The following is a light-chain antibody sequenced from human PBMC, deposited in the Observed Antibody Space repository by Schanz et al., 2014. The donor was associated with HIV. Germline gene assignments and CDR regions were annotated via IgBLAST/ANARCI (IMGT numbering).Light chain of an antibody. CDR3: QKYNSSPLT. CDR1: QNINNW. Sequence: DIQMTQSPSSVSASVGDRVTITCRASQNINNWLGWYQQNPGKAPKLLIFGASSLQSGVPSRFSVSKSGTEFTLAISSLQPEDVATYYCQKYNSSPLTIGGGTKVEIK. V-gene: IGKV1-12*01. CDR2: GAS. J-gene: IGKJ4*01.